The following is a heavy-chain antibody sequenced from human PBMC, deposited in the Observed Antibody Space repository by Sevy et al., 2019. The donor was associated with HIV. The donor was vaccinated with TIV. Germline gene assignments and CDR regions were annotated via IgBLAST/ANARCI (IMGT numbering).Heavy chain of an antibody. CDR2: ISYDGSNK. CDR3: AKDSLSGSYYSDTPLFDY. J-gene: IGHJ4*02. CDR1: GFTFSSYG. V-gene: IGHV3-30*18. Sequence: GGSLRLSCAASGFTFSSYGMHWVRQAPGKGLEWVAVISYDGSNKYYADSVKGRFTISRDNSKNTLYLQMNSLRAEDTAGYYCAKDSLSGSYYSDTPLFDYWGQGTLVTVSS. D-gene: IGHD1-26*01.